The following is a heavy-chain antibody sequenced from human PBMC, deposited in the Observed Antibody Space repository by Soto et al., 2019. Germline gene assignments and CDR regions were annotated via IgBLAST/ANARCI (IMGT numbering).Heavy chain of an antibody. V-gene: IGHV3-21*01. Sequence: PGGSLRLSCAASGFSFGSYSMSWVRQAPGKGLEWVSSISSSNSYIYYEDSAKSRLTITRDNAKNSLYLQMNSLRAEDTAVYYCARDRLPGIAAAGHNWFDPWGQGTLVPVSS. CDR3: ARDRLPGIAAAGHNWFDP. D-gene: IGHD6-13*01. CDR1: GFSFGSYS. J-gene: IGHJ5*02. CDR2: ISSSNSYI.